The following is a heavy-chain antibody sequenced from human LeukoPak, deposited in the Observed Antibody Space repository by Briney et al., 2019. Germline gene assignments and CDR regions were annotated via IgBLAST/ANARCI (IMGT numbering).Heavy chain of an antibody. CDR1: GYSISSGYY. Sequence: SETLSLTCAVSGYSISSGYYWGWIRQPPGKGLEWIGSIYHSGSTYYNPSLKSRVTISVDTSKNQFSLKLSSVTAADTAVYYCATMTTVTKFIFDYWGQGTLVTVSS. CDR3: ATMTTVTKFIFDY. CDR2: IYHSGST. J-gene: IGHJ4*02. V-gene: IGHV4-38-2*01. D-gene: IGHD4-17*01.